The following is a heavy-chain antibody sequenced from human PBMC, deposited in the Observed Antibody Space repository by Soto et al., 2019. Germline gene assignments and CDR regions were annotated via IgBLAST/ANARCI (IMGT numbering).Heavy chain of an antibody. CDR1: GVTFSAFS. V-gene: IGHV3-64D*08. CDR2: ISSEGVTT. D-gene: IGHD5-18*01. Sequence: PGGSLRLSCSVSGVTFSAFSMHWVRQVPGKGLQYVSSISSEGVTTYYADSVKGRFTISRDNSKSTLYPEMSSLRLEDTAIYYCVKDRYIDYWGQGALVTVSS. CDR3: VKDRYIDY. J-gene: IGHJ4*02.